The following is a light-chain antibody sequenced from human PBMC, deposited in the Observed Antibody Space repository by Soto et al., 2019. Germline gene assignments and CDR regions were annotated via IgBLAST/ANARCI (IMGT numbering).Light chain of an antibody. Sequence: DIQMTQSPSTLSASVGDRVTITCRASQSTSSWLAWYQQKPGKAPKLLIYDASSLESGVPSRFSGSGSGTEFTLTISSLQPDDFATYYCQQYNSYSPGFGQGTKVEIK. CDR1: QSTSSW. CDR3: QQYNSYSPG. V-gene: IGKV1-5*01. CDR2: DAS. J-gene: IGKJ1*01.